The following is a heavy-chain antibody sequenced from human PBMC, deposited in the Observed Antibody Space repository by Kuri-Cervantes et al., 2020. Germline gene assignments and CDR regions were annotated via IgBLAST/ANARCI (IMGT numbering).Heavy chain of an antibody. J-gene: IGHJ4*02. CDR3: ARETSSSSWYPVFDY. Sequence: GGSLRLSCAASGFTFDDYAMHWVRQAPGKGLEWVSGISWNSGSIGYADSVKGRFTISRDNAKNSLYLQMNSLRDEDTAVYYCARETSSSSWYPVFDYWGQGTLVTVSS. CDR1: GFTFDDYA. V-gene: IGHV3-9*01. D-gene: IGHD6-13*01. CDR2: ISWNSGSI.